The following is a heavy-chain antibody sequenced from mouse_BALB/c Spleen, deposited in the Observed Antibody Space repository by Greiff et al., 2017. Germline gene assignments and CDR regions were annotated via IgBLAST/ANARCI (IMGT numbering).Heavy chain of an antibody. CDR1: GFNIKDSY. CDR2: IDPANGNT. V-gene: IGHV14-3*02. D-gene: IGHD2-13*01. Sequence: VQLKESGAELVKPGASVKLSCTASGFNIKDSYMHWVKQRPEQGLEWIGRIDPANGNTKYDPKFQGKATITADTSSNTAYLQLSSLTSEDTAVYYCAGYGEGAWFAYWGQGTLVTVSA. J-gene: IGHJ3*01. CDR3: AGYGEGAWFAY.